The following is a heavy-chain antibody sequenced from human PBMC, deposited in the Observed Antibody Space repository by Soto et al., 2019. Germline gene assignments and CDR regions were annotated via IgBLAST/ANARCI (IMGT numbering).Heavy chain of an antibody. V-gene: IGHV3-74*01. CDR2: INADGSRT. CDR3: AVIASMKYHLNNH. CDR1: GFSFTVYS. J-gene: IGHJ5*02. D-gene: IGHD3-22*01. Sequence: PGGSRTLSCPASGFSFTVYSAHWDRHAPGKGLVWVSRINADGSRTSYADSVTGRFTLSRDHAQNTLFFQMNSLTAADPALYYWAVIASMKYHLNNHWAQGTRVPVSS.